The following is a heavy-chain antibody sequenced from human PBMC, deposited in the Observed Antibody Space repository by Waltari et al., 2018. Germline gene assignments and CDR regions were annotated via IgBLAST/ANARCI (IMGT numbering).Heavy chain of an antibody. Sequence: QVQLVQSGAEVKKPGASVKVSCKASGYTFTGYYMHWVRQAPGQGLEWMGWINPNSGGTNYAQKCQGRVTMTRDTSISTAYMELSRLRSDDTAVYYCAKYYYDSSGFEYFQHWGQGTLVTVSS. V-gene: IGHV1-2*02. D-gene: IGHD3-22*01. CDR2: INPNSGGT. CDR1: GYTFTGYY. CDR3: AKYYYDSSGFEYFQH. J-gene: IGHJ1*01.